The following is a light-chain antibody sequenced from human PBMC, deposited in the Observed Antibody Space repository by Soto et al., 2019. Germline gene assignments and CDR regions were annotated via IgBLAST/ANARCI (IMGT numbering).Light chain of an antibody. Sequence: EIVLTQSPATLSLSPGERATVSCRASQTVHNYLAWYQHKPGQAPRLLIYDASNRATGIPDRFSGSGSGTDFTLTLSILGADDFAVYYCQHRSTWPLSFGGGTKVEIK. CDR1: QTVHNY. J-gene: IGKJ4*01. V-gene: IGKV3-11*01. CDR3: QHRSTWPLS. CDR2: DAS.